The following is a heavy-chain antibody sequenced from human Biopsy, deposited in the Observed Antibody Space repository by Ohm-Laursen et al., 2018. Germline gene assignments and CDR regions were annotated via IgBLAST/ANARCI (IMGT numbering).Heavy chain of an antibody. V-gene: IGHV1-24*01. CDR1: GYTLTELS. CDR3: AADINVWNVNY. J-gene: IGHJ4*02. Sequence: SVNVSCKVSGYTLTELSMHWVRQAPGRGLEWMGGFAPENGKTVYAQNFQARVSMTEDASTDTAYMELRSLRSEDTAVYYCAADINVWNVNYWGQGTQVTVSS. CDR2: FAPENGKT. D-gene: IGHD1-1*01.